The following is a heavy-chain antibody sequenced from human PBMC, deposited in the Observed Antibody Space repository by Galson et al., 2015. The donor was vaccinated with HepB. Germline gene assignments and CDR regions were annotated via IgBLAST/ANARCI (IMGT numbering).Heavy chain of an antibody. Sequence: CAISGDSVSSHRAAWNWIRQSPSRGLEWLGRTYYRSKWYNDYAVSVKSRMTIDPDTSKNQFSLQLKSVTPEDTAVYYCARAVAGFVGGGLDPWGQGTLVTVSS. CDR2: TYYRSKWYN. V-gene: IGHV6-1*01. CDR1: GDSVSSHRAA. D-gene: IGHD6-19*01. J-gene: IGHJ5*02. CDR3: ARAVAGFVGGGLDP.